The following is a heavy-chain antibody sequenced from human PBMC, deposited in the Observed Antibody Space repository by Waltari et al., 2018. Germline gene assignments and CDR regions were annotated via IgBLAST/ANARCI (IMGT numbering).Heavy chain of an antibody. Sequence: EVQVVQSGAEVKKPGATVKISCKASGYTFTDFYIHWLQLAPGKGLEWMGRVNTEDGETMYGMNFRDRITMTADTSTNTAYMELSSLRSADTAVYYCVVGGYCSPSICPWDYWGQGTLATVSS. CDR3: VVGGYCSPSICPWDY. D-gene: IGHD2-15*01. CDR2: VNTEDGET. V-gene: IGHV1-69-2*01. J-gene: IGHJ4*02. CDR1: GYTFTDFY.